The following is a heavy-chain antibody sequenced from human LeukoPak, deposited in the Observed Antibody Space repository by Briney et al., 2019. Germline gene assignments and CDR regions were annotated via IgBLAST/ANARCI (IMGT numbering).Heavy chain of an antibody. CDR2: INHSGST. CDR1: GGSFSGYY. D-gene: IGHD6-13*01. CDR3: ARLSSSWYKYYFDY. V-gene: IGHV4-34*01. Sequence: SETLSLTCAVYGGSFSGYYWSWIRQPPGKGLEWIGEINHSGSTNYNPSLKSRVTISVDRSKNQFSLKLSSVTAADTAVYYCARLSSSWYKYYFDYWGQGTLVTVSS. J-gene: IGHJ4*02.